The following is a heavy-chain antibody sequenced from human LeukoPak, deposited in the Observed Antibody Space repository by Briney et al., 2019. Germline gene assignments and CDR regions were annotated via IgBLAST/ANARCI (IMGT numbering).Heavy chain of an antibody. CDR3: ARGSKAAPGTFDY. CDR2: IYYTGST. CDR1: GFTFSNAW. D-gene: IGHD6-13*01. Sequence: GSLRLSCAASGFTFSNAWMNWVRQPPGKGLEWIGYIYYTGSTDYNPSLKSRVAISVDTSKNQFSLKLSSVTAADTAVYYCARGSKAAPGTFDYWGQGTLVTVSS. V-gene: IGHV4-59*01. J-gene: IGHJ4*02.